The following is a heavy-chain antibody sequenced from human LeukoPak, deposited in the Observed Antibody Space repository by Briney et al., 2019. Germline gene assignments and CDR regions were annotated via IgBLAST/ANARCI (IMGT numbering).Heavy chain of an antibody. CDR3: AREYDSSTGTYDAFDI. CDR1: GFTFSSYA. J-gene: IGHJ3*02. Sequence: GGSLRLSCAAPGFTFSSYAIHWVRPAPGKGLEWVAGISYDGSNKYYADSVKGRFTISRDNSKNTLYLQMNSLRAEDTAVYYCAREYDSSTGTYDAFDIWGQGTMVTVSS. CDR2: ISYDGSNK. V-gene: IGHV3-30*14. D-gene: IGHD3-22*01.